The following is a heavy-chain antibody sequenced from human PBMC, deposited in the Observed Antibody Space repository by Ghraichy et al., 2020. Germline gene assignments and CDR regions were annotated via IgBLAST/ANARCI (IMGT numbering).Heavy chain of an antibody. J-gene: IGHJ4*02. Sequence: SETLSLTCAVYGGSFSGYYWSWIRQPPGKGLEWIGEINHSGSTNYNPSLKSRVTISVDTSKNQFSLKLSSVTAADTAVYYCARGRSSMYRSWDLPYWGQGTLVTVSS. CDR2: INHSGST. CDR1: GGSFSGYY. D-gene: IGHD6-6*01. CDR3: ARGRSSMYRSWDLPY. V-gene: IGHV4-34*01.